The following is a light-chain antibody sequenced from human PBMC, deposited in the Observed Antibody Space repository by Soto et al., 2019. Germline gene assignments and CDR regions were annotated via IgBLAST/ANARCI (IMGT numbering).Light chain of an antibody. V-gene: IGKV1-39*01. CDR3: QQSNSIPYT. CDR2: AAS. J-gene: IGKJ2*01. Sequence: DIQMTQSPSSLSASVGDRVTITCRASQPIISYLNWYQQKPGKAPKLLIYAASSLQSGVPSRFSGSGSGKDFTLTISRLQPEDFATYYCQQSNSIPYTFGQGKKLEIK. CDR1: QPIISY.